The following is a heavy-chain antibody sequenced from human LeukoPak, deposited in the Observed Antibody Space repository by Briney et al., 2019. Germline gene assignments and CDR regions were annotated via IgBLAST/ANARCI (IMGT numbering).Heavy chain of an antibody. CDR3: ARYSVWGSYRFSPNFDY. Sequence: GESLQISCKGSGYSFTSYWIGWVRQLPGKGLEWMGIIYPGDSDTRYSPSFQGQVTISADKSISTAYLQWSSLKASDTAMYYCARYSVWGSYRFSPNFDYWGQGTLVTVSS. CDR2: IYPGDSDT. CDR1: GYSFTSYW. V-gene: IGHV5-51*01. D-gene: IGHD3-16*02. J-gene: IGHJ4*02.